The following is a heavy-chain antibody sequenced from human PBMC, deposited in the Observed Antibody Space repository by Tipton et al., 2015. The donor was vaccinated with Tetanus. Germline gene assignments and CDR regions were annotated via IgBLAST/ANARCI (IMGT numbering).Heavy chain of an antibody. D-gene: IGHD3-10*01. CDR2: VFPGYSDT. Sequence: QLVQSGAEVKKPGESLKISCRASGYSFTSYWIAWVRQVPGKGLESMGIVFPGYSDTRYSPSFEGQVTISADKSLSTAYVQWSSLKASDSAMYYCARLPPVPDDLEFDYRGLGRLVTVSS. CDR1: GYSFTSYW. J-gene: IGHJ4*02. V-gene: IGHV5-51*01. CDR3: ARLPPVPDDLEFDY.